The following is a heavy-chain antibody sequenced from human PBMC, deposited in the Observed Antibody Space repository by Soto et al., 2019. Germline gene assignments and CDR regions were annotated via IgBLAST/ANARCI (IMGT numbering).Heavy chain of an antibody. Sequence: QVQLVESGGGVVQPGRSLRLSCAASGFTFSSYGMHWVRQAPGKGLEWVAVISYDGSNKYYADSVKGRFTISRENSKNTLYLQMNSLRAEDTAVYYCAKDLGGGNDDAFDIWGQGTMVTVSS. CDR2: ISYDGSNK. CDR3: AKDLGGGNDDAFDI. CDR1: GFTFSSYG. J-gene: IGHJ3*02. D-gene: IGHD2-15*01. V-gene: IGHV3-30*18.